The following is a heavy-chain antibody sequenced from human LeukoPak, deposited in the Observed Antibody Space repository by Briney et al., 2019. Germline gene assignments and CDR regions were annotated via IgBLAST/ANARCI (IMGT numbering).Heavy chain of an antibody. V-gene: IGHV3-30*03. Sequence: AGGSLRLSCAASGFTFSSYSMNWVRQAPGKGLEWVSIISYDGSNKYYADSVKGRFTISRDNSKSTLYLQMNSLRTEDTAVYFCATLRYGSGSYYADYWGQGTLVTVSS. CDR1: GFTFSSYS. CDR2: ISYDGSNK. D-gene: IGHD3-10*01. J-gene: IGHJ4*02. CDR3: ATLRYGSGSYYADY.